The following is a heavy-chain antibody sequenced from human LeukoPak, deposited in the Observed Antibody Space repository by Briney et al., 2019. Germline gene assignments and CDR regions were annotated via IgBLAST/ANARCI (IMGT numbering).Heavy chain of an antibody. J-gene: IGHJ4*02. CDR3: AKDRGGGNLDSDY. CDR2: ISGSGGRT. CDR1: GFTFSSYA. D-gene: IGHD2-15*01. Sequence: GSLRLSCAASGFTFSSYAMTWVRQAPGKGLEWVSVISGSGGRTYYADSVKGRFTISRDNSKNTLYLQMSSLRAEDTAVYYCAKDRGGGNLDSDYWGQGTLVTVSS. V-gene: IGHV3-23*01.